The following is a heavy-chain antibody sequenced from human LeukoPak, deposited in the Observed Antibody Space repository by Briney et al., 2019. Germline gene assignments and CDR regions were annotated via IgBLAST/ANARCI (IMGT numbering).Heavy chain of an antibody. V-gene: IGHV1-18*01. CDR1: GYTFTSYG. CDR2: ISAHNGNT. CDR3: ARTANRGYDFWSGYLY. D-gene: IGHD3-3*01. Sequence: ASVKVSCKASGYTFTSYGISWVRQAPGQGLEWMGWISAHNGNTNYAQKLQGRVTMTTDTSTSTAYMELRSLRSDDTAVYYCARTANRGYDFWSGYLYWGQGTLVTVSS. J-gene: IGHJ4*02.